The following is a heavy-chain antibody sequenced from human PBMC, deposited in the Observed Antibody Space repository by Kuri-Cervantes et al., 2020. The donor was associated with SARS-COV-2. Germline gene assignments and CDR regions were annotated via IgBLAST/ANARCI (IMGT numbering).Heavy chain of an antibody. J-gene: IGHJ3*02. CDR1: GYTFTGYY. CDR3: ARALGVPAATPGEI. CDR2: INPNSGGT. Sequence: ASVKVSCKASGYTFTGYYMPWVRQAPGQGLEWMGWINPNSGGTNYAQKFQGRVTMTRDTSISTAYMELSRLRSDDTAVYYCARALGVPAATPGEIWGQGTMVTVSS. V-gene: IGHV1-2*02. D-gene: IGHD2-2*01.